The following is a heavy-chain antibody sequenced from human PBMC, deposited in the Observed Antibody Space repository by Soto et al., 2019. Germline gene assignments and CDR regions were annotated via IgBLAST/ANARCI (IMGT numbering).Heavy chain of an antibody. D-gene: IGHD6-19*01. CDR2: IYSSGST. J-gene: IGHJ4*02. CDR3: ARVPSGGWAYYFDY. V-gene: IGHV4-59*01. Sequence: QVQLQESGPGLVKPSETLSLTCTVSGDSISGYYWSWIRQPPGKGLEWIGHIYSSGSTNYNPSLKSGVTISVDTSKNRFSLNLSSVTAADTAMYYCARVPSGGWAYYFDYWGQGTLVTVSS. CDR1: GDSISGYY.